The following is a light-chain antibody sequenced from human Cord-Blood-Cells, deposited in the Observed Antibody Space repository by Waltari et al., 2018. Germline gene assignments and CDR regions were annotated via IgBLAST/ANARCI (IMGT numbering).Light chain of an antibody. V-gene: IGKV2-40*01. CDR3: MQRIEFPLT. CDR2: PRS. Sequence: DIVMTQTPLSLPVTPGEPASISCRSSQSLLDSDDGNTYWDWYMQKQGQSPQILISPRSYRASGGPDKFSGSGSGTDFTLKISRVEAEDVGVYYCMQRIEFPLTFGGGTKVEIK. J-gene: IGKJ4*01. CDR1: QSLLDSDDGNTY.